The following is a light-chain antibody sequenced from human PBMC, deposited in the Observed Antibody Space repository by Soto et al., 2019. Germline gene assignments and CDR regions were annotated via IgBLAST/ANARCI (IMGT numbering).Light chain of an antibody. CDR3: QQYHSYSWT. Sequence: IQMTQSPSSLSASVRDRVTITCRASQDIGNDLGWYQQKPGKAPNLLIYAASSLRSGVPSRFSGSGSGTEFTLTISSLQPDDFATYYCQQYHSYSWTFGQGTKVDIK. CDR2: AAS. J-gene: IGKJ1*01. CDR1: QDIGND. V-gene: IGKV1-17*01.